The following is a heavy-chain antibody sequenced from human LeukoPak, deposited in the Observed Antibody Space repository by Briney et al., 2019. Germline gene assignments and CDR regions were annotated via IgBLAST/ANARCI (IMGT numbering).Heavy chain of an antibody. CDR2: MNPNSGNT. J-gene: IGHJ5*02. Sequence: GASVEVSCKASGYTFTSYDINWVRQATGQGLEWMGWMNPNSGNTGYAQKFQGRVTMTRNTSISTAYMELSSLRSEDTAVYYCARVKDYGDYTWFDPWGQGTLVTVSS. CDR1: GYTFTSYD. V-gene: IGHV1-8*01. CDR3: ARVKDYGDYTWFDP. D-gene: IGHD4-17*01.